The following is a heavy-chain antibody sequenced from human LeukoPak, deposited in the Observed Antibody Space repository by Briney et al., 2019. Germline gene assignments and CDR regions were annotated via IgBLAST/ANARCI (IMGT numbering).Heavy chain of an antibody. CDR1: GGSISSSSYY. Sequence: SETLSLTCTVSGGSISSSSYYWGWIRQPPGKGLEWIGSIYYSGSTYYNPSLKSRVTISVDTSKNQFSLKLSSVTAADTAVYYCARAGGYYDSSGYYPFDAFDIWGQGTMVTVSS. D-gene: IGHD3-22*01. V-gene: IGHV4-39*07. CDR3: ARAGGYYDSSGYYPFDAFDI. J-gene: IGHJ3*02. CDR2: IYYSGST.